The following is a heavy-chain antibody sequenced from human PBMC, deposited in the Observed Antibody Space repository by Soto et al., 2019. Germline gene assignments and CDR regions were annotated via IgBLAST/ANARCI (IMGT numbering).Heavy chain of an antibody. J-gene: IGHJ6*03. CDR3: ARHAKPVPRDYYYMDV. Sequence: SETLSLTCTVSGGSISSSSYYWGGIRQPPGKGLEWIGSIYYSGSTYYNPSLKSRVTISVDTSKNQFSLKLSSVTAADTAVYYCARHAKPVPRDYYYMDVWGKGTTVTVSS. V-gene: IGHV4-39*01. CDR2: IYYSGST. CDR1: GGSISSSSYY. D-gene: IGHD2-2*02.